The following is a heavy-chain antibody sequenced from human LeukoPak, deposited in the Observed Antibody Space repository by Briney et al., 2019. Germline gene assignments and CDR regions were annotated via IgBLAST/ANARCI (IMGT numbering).Heavy chain of an antibody. D-gene: IGHD1-14*01. CDR1: GFNFNVYG. J-gene: IGHJ4*02. V-gene: IGHV3-30*02. CDR2: IRYDGSHI. CDR3: AKEPEQYYEENYFDH. Sequence: GGSLRLSCAASGFNFNVYGMHWVRQAPGKGLEWVAFIRYDGSHIYYADPVKGRFTISRDNSKNTVHLQMDSLRLEDTAVYFCAKEPEQYYEENYFDHWGQGTLVTVSS.